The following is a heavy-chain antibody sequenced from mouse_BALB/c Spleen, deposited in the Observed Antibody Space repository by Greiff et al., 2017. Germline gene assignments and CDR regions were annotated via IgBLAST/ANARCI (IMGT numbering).Heavy chain of an antibody. CDR1: GFTFSSYA. D-gene: IGHD2-14*01. CDR3: ARESYRYIDY. Sequence: EVKLVESGGGLVKPGGSLKLSCAASGFTFSSYAMSWVRQTPEKRLEWVASISSGGSTNYPDGVKSRFTIASDKARNILYLQMSSIGSEDTAMYYCARESYRYIDYWGQGTTLTVSS. J-gene: IGHJ2*01. CDR2: ISSGGST. V-gene: IGHV5-6-5*01.